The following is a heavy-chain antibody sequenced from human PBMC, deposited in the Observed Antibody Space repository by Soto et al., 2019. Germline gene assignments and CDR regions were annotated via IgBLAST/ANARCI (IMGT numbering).Heavy chain of an antibody. V-gene: IGHV3-23*01. Sequence: EVQLLESGGGLVQPGGSLRLSCAASGFTFSSYAMSWVRQAPGKGLEWVSAISGGGGTTYYADSVKGRFTISRDNSKNTLYLQMNSLRAEDTAVYYCAKEHKTSVVVVAATVVYWGQGTLVTVSS. CDR2: ISGGGGTT. CDR1: GFTFSSYA. D-gene: IGHD2-15*01. J-gene: IGHJ4*02. CDR3: AKEHKTSVVVVAATVVY.